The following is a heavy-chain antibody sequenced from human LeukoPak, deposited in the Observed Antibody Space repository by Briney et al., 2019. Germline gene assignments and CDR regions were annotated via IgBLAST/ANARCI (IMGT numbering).Heavy chain of an antibody. V-gene: IGHV4-61*01. D-gene: IGHD3-22*01. Sequence: SETLSLTCTVSSGSISSATYYWSWIRQPPGKGLEWIGYIYYSGSTNYNPSLKSRVTISVDTSKNQFSLKLSSVTAADTAVYYCARTYDSGAEGLDYWGQGTLVTVSS. CDR2: IYYSGST. CDR1: SGSISSATYY. CDR3: ARTYDSGAEGLDY. J-gene: IGHJ4*02.